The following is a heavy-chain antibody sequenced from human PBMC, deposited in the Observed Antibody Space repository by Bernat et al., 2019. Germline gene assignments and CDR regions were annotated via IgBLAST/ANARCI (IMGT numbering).Heavy chain of an antibody. CDR3: ERHPGGAENLFDY. J-gene: IGHJ4*02. D-gene: IGHD1-14*01. Sequence: QLQLQESGPGLVKPSETLSLTCTVSGGSISSSSYYWGWIRQPPGKGLDWNGSNYYSGSTYYNPSLKSRVTISVDTSKNQFSQKLSSVTAADTAVYCCERHPGGAENLFDYWGQGTLVTVSS. V-gene: IGHV4-39*01. CDR2: NYYSGST. CDR1: GGSISSSSYY.